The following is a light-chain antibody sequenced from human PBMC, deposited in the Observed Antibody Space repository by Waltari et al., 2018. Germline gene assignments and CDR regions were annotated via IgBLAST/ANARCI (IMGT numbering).Light chain of an antibody. Sequence: EIVLTQSPGTLSLSPGERATLSWRASQSVSSNYFAWYQQKPGQAPRILIRWASSRAIGIPGRFSGSGSGTDFTLTISRLEPEDFAVYCGQDDGSAPGTFGQGTKLEIK. J-gene: IGKJ2*01. CDR3: QDDGSAPGT. CDR1: QSVSSNY. CDR2: WAS. V-gene: IGKV3-20*01.